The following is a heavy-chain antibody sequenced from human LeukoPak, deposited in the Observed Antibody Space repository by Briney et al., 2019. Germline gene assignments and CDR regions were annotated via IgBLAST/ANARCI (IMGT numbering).Heavy chain of an antibody. Sequence: PGGSLRLSCAASGFTFTDYYRSRIRQAPGKGLEWVSYISSSGTVIYYGDSVKGRFAISRDNAKKSLYLQMNSLRAEDTAVYYCARDYNCWGQGTLVTVSS. D-gene: IGHD3-10*01. V-gene: IGHV3-11*01. CDR1: GFTFTDYY. J-gene: IGHJ4*02. CDR3: ARDYNC. CDR2: ISSSGTVI.